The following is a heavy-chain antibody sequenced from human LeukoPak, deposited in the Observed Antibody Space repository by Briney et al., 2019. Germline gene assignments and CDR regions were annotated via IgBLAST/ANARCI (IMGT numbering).Heavy chain of an antibody. D-gene: IGHD3-22*01. Sequence: GGSLRLSCAASGFTFSDYYMSWIRQAPGKGLEWVSYISSSGSTIYYADSVKGRFTISRDNSKNTLYLQMNSLRAEDTAVYYCAKDHYYDSSGYYFLIDAFDIWGQGAMVTVSS. V-gene: IGHV3-11*01. CDR1: GFTFSDYY. CDR2: ISSSGSTI. CDR3: AKDHYYDSSGYYFLIDAFDI. J-gene: IGHJ3*02.